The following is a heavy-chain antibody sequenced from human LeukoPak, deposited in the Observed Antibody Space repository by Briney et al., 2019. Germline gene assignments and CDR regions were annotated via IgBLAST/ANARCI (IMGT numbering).Heavy chain of an antibody. V-gene: IGHV4-59*08. CDR3: ARIDRAVAGTIDY. Sequence: PSETLSLTCTVSGGSISSHFWSWIRQPPGKGLEWIGYIYYSGSTNYNPSHKSRVTMSVDTSKNQFSLKLSSVTAADTAVYYCARIDRAVAGTIDYWGQGTLVTVSS. CDR2: IYYSGST. J-gene: IGHJ4*02. CDR1: GGSISSHF. D-gene: IGHD6-19*01.